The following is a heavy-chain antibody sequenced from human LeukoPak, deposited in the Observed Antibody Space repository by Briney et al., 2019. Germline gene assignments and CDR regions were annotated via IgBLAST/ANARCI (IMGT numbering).Heavy chain of an antibody. CDR3: ARDAVAGTFDY. D-gene: IGHD6-19*01. V-gene: IGHV3-21*01. CDR2: ISSSSSYI. CDR1: GFTFSSYS. Sequence: PGGSLRLSCAASGFTFSSYSMSWVRQAPGKGLEWVSSISSSSSYIYYADPVKGRFTISRDNAKNSLYLLMNGLRAEDTAVYYCARDAVAGTFDYWGQGTLVTVSS. J-gene: IGHJ4*02.